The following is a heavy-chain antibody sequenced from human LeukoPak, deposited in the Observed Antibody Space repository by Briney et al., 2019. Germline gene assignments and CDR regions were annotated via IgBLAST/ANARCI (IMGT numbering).Heavy chain of an antibody. CDR3: ARGGNGGNWYYCDY. D-gene: IGHD4-23*01. CDR1: GGSFSSCGYS. V-gene: IGHV4-30-2*01. CDR2: KYHSGST. Sequence: SETLSLTCAVSGGSFSSCGYSWSRLPQPPGQGWVWNRNKYHSGSTNYNPSLKSRVTISVDRSKNQFSLKLSSVTAADTAVYSCARGGNGGNWYYCDYWGQGSLVTVSS. J-gene: IGHJ4*02.